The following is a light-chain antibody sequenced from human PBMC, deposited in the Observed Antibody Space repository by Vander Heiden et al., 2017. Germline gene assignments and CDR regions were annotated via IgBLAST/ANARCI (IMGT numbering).Light chain of an antibody. CDR2: DVS. CDR1: SSDVGGYNY. CDR3: SSYTRSSPVV. Sequence: QSALTQPASVSGSPGQSITISCTGTSSDVGGYNYVSCHKQPPGTPPKLMLYDVSKRPSGVANRFSGSKSGTTDSPTTSGHQAEDDADYYCSSYTRSSPVVFGTGTKLTVL. V-gene: IGLV2-14*03. J-gene: IGLJ1*01.